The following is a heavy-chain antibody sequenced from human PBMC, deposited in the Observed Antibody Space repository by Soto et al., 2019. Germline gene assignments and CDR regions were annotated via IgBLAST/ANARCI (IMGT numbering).Heavy chain of an antibody. CDR3: ARDLSIRFLEWLLGY. Sequence: EVQLVESGGGLVQPGGSLRLSCAASGFTFSSYAMHWVRQAPGKGLEYVSAISSNGGSTYYANSVTGRFTISRDNSKNTLYLQMGSLRAEDMAVYYCARDLSIRFLEWLLGYWGQGTLVTVSS. J-gene: IGHJ4*02. CDR1: GFTFSSYA. CDR2: ISSNGGST. D-gene: IGHD3-3*01. V-gene: IGHV3-64*01.